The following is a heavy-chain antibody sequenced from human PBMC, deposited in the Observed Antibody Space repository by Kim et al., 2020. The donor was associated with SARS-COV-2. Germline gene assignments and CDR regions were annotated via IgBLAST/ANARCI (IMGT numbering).Heavy chain of an antibody. CDR3: AALRGDMLTPNWFDP. J-gene: IGHJ5*02. D-gene: IGHD3-9*01. CDR2: IDAGKSQT. Sequence: ASVKVSCKGSGYVFSNYAVHWVRQAPGQRFEWMGWIDAGKSQTEYSQKFEGRLIFTRDTSASTAYMELSSLKSEDTAVYYCAALRGDMLTPNWFDPWGQGTLVTVSS. V-gene: IGHV1-3*01. CDR1: GYVFSNYA.